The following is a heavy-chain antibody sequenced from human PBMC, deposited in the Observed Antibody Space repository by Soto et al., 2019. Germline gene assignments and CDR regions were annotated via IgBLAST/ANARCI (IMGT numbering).Heavy chain of an antibody. Sequence: SETLSLTCTVSGGSISSSSYYWGWIRQPPGKGLEWIGSIYYSGSTYYNPSLKSRVTISVDTSKNQFSLKLSSVTAADTAVYYCARLLEQWLGNNWFDPWGQGTLVTV. V-gene: IGHV4-39*01. CDR1: GGSISSSSYY. CDR3: ARLLEQWLGNNWFDP. D-gene: IGHD6-19*01. CDR2: IYYSGST. J-gene: IGHJ5*02.